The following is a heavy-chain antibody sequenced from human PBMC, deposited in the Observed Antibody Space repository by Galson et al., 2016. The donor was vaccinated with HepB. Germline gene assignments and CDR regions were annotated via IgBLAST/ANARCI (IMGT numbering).Heavy chain of an antibody. CDR3: AKDLRRPPPTLRVLFYHYTMDV. J-gene: IGHJ6*02. V-gene: IGHV3-30*18. D-gene: IGHD5/OR15-5a*01. CDR1: GFTFKDYG. CDR2: IPFHGSTQ. Sequence: SLRLSCAASGFTFKDYGAHWVRQAPGKGLEWLAVIPFHGSTQYYADSVKGRFTISRDNSKNTLYLQMNSLKTEDTAVYFCAKDLRRPPPTLRVLFYHYTMDVWGQGTAVTVSS.